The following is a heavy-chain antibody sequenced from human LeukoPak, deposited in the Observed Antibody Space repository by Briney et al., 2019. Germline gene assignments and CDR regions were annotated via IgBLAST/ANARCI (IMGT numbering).Heavy chain of an antibody. Sequence: GGSLRLSCAASGFIFSHYGMNWVRQAPGKGLEWVSGITSRSTTYYADSVKGRFTISRDNSKNTLYLQMNSLRAEDTAVYYCAKNSLPVVAATPVDYWGQGTLVTVSS. D-gene: IGHD2-15*01. J-gene: IGHJ4*02. CDR3: AKNSLPVVAATPVDY. V-gene: IGHV3-NL1*01. CDR2: ITSRSTT. CDR1: GFIFSHYG.